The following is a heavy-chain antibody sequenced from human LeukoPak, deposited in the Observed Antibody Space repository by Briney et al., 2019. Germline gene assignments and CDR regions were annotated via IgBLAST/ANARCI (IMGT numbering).Heavy chain of an antibody. CDR2: ISGSGGST. CDR1: GFTFSSFA. Sequence: GGSLRLSCAAPGFTFSSFAMTWVRQAPGKGLDWVSVISGSGGSTNYADSVKGRFTISRDNSKNTLYLQMNSLRAEDTAVYYCAKGLKGFGYWGQGTLVTVSS. CDR3: AKGLKGFGY. J-gene: IGHJ4*02. V-gene: IGHV3-23*01.